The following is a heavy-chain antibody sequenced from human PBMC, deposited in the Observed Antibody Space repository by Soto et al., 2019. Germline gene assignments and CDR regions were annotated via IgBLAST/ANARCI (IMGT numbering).Heavy chain of an antibody. CDR2: MKPNSGTT. CDR1: GYTFTNYD. Sequence: ASVKVSCKTSGYTFTNYDIIWVRQATGQGLEWMGWMKPNSGTTGYSQKFQGRVTMTRNTSISTAYMELSSLRSEDTAVYYCARGAITSVGFDYWGQGTLVTVSS. D-gene: IGHD3-16*01. CDR3: ARGAITSVGFDY. V-gene: IGHV1-8*01. J-gene: IGHJ4*02.